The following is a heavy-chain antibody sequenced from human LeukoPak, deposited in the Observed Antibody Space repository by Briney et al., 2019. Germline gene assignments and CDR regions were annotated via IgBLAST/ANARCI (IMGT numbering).Heavy chain of an antibody. CDR1: GFTFGDYA. CDR2: IRSKAYGGTT. V-gene: IGHV3-49*03. Sequence: GGSLRLSCTASGFTFGDYAMSWFRQAPGKGLEWVGFIRSKAYGGTTKYAASVKGRFTISRDDSKSIAYLQMNSLKTEDTAVYYSTRDDCSSTSCYYDYYYGMDVWGQGTTVTVSS. D-gene: IGHD2-2*01. J-gene: IGHJ6*02. CDR3: TRDDCSSTSCYYDYYYGMDV.